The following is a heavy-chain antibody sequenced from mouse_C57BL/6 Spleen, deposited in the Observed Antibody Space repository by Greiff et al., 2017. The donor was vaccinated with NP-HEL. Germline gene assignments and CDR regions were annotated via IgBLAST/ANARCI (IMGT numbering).Heavy chain of an antibody. CDR1: GYSITSGYY. CDR2: ISYDGSN. Sequence: EVKLQESGPGLVKPSQSLSLTCSVTGYSITSGYYWNWIRQFPGNQLEWMGYISYDGSNNYNPSLKNRISITRDTSKNQFFLKLNSVTTEDTATYYCARSNWPWFAYWGQGTLVTVSA. J-gene: IGHJ3*01. CDR3: ARSNWPWFAY. V-gene: IGHV3-6*01. D-gene: IGHD4-1*01.